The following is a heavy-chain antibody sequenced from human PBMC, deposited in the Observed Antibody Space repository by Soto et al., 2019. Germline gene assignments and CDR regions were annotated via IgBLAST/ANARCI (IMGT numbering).Heavy chain of an antibody. CDR1: GFTFSSYG. CDR3: AKDRTTVIVFSHYLDY. Sequence: QVQLVESGGGVVQPGRSLRLSCAASGFTFSSYGMHWVRQAPGKGLEWVAVISYDGSNKYYADSVKGRFTISRDNSKNTLYLQMNSLRAKNTAVYYCAKDRTTVIVFSHYLDYWGQGTLVTVSS. V-gene: IGHV3-30*18. D-gene: IGHD3-22*01. CDR2: ISYDGSNK. J-gene: IGHJ4*02.